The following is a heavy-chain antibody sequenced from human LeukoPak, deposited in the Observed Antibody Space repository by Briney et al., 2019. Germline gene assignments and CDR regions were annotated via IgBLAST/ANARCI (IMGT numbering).Heavy chain of an antibody. Sequence: GASVKVSCKASGYTFMNYGITWLRQAPGQGLEWIGWIGVYNGNTKYSQRLQGRVSLTTDTSTSTAYMDLRSLRSDDTAVYYCARDTVHYFSSVSDNWFDPWGQGTLVTVSS. J-gene: IGHJ5*02. D-gene: IGHD3-10*01. CDR1: GYTFMNYG. CDR2: IGVYNGNT. CDR3: ARDTVHYFSSVSDNWFDP. V-gene: IGHV1-18*01.